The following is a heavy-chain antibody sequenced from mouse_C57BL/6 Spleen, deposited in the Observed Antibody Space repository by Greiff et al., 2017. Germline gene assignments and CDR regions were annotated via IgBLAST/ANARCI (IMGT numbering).Heavy chain of an antibody. V-gene: IGHV1-82*01. J-gene: IGHJ2*01. CDR2: IYPGDGDT. D-gene: IGHD1-1*01. CDR3: ARGGTTVVAPYYFDY. Sequence: QVQLKQSGPELVKPGASVKISCKASGYAFSSSWMNWVKQRPGKGLEWIGRIYPGDGDTNYNGKFKGKATLTADKSSSTAYMQLSSLTSEDSAVYFCARGGTTVVAPYYFDYWGQGTTLTVYS. CDR1: GYAFSSSW.